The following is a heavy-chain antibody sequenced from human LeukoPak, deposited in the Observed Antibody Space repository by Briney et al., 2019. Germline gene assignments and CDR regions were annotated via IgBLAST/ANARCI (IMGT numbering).Heavy chain of an antibody. CDR2: VYYMGNT. D-gene: IGHD3-3*01. Sequence: SETLSLTCTVSGDSINNYYWSWIRQPPGKGLEWIGYVYYMGNTNYNPSLKSRVTISVNTSNNQFSLNLTSGTAADTAIYYCARGATTFGTNYFDPWGQGTLVTVSS. V-gene: IGHV4-59*01. CDR1: GDSINNYY. J-gene: IGHJ5*02. CDR3: ARGATTFGTNYFDP.